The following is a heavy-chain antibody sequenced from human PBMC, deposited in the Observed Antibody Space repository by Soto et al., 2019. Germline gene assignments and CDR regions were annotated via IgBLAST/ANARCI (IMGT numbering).Heavy chain of an antibody. CDR1: GFTFSSYS. CDR2: ISSSSSTI. V-gene: IGHV3-48*01. Sequence: GGSLRLSCAASGFTFSSYSMNWVRQAPGKGLEWVSYISSSSSTIYYADSVKGRFTISRDNAKNSLYLQMNSLRAEDTAVYYCAREGAYCSSTSCYPTYYMDVWGKGTTVTVSS. J-gene: IGHJ6*03. D-gene: IGHD2-2*01. CDR3: AREGAYCSSTSCYPTYYMDV.